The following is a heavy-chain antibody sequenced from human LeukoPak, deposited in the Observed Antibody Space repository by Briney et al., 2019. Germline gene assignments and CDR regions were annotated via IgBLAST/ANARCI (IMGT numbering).Heavy chain of an antibody. CDR3: ARVYCSSTSCVFDY. CDR2: INHSGST. V-gene: IGHV4-34*01. J-gene: IGHJ4*02. CDR1: GGSFSGYY. D-gene: IGHD2-2*01. Sequence: SETLSLTCAVYGGSFSGYYWSWIRQPPGKGLEWIGEINHSGSTNYNPSLKSRVTISVDTSKNQFSLRLSSVTAADTAVYYCARVYCSSTSCVFDYWGQGTLVTVSS.